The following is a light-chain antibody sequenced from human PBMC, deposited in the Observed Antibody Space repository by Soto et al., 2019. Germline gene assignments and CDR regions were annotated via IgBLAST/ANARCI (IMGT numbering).Light chain of an antibody. CDR1: KSDIGVYDF. Sequence: QCAPTPPPSASRSPGQSVTISCTVTKSDIGVYDFVSWYQHHPGKAPRLIIYEVVQRPSGVPDRFSGSKSGNTASLTVSGLQAADEADYFCKSYAGSNTYVFGSGTKVPS. CDR3: KSYAGSNTYV. V-gene: IGLV2-8*02. CDR2: EVV. J-gene: IGLJ1*01.